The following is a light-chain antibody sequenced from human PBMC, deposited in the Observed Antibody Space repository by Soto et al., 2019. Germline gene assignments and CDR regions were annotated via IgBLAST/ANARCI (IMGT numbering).Light chain of an antibody. CDR2: VNSDGRH. CDR1: SGHKNYA. Sequence: QSVLTQSPSASASLGASAILTCTLSSGHKNYAIAWHQQQPQKGPRFLMRVNSDGRHTRGDGIPDRFSASSSGAERYLTISSLQSEDEADYYCQTWGTGVVFGGGTKLTV. CDR3: QTWGTGVV. J-gene: IGLJ2*01. V-gene: IGLV4-69*01.